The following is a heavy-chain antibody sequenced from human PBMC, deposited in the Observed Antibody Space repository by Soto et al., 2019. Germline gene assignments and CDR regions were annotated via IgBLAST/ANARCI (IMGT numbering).Heavy chain of an antibody. V-gene: IGHV3-23*01. D-gene: IGHD3-22*01. Sequence: EVLLLESGGGLVQPGGSLRLSCAASGFTFSSYAMSWVRQAPGKGLEWVSGISGTGSSTYYADSVKGRFTFSRDNSKNTLYLQMNSLRAEDTAVYYCAKDRHYYASSGFGYWGQGTLVTVSS. CDR1: GFTFSSYA. CDR3: AKDRHYYASSGFGY. J-gene: IGHJ4*02. CDR2: ISGTGSST.